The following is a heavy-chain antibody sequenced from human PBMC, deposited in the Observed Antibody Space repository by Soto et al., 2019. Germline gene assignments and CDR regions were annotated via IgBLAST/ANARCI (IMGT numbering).Heavy chain of an antibody. CDR1: GGSISSSNW. Sequence: LSLTCAVSGGSISSSNWWSWVRQPPGKGLERIGYIYYSGSTNYNPSLKSRVTISVDTSKNQFSLKLSSVTAADTAVYYCARDRNYYGSGSDLYYYYYYGMDVWGQGTTVTVSS. J-gene: IGHJ6*02. CDR3: ARDRNYYGSGSDLYYYYYYGMDV. D-gene: IGHD3-10*01. V-gene: IGHV4-4*02. CDR2: IYYSGST.